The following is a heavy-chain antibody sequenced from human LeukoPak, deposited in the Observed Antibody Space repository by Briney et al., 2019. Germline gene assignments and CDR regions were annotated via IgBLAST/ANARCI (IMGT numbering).Heavy chain of an antibody. D-gene: IGHD4-17*01. CDR3: AKGSTVIRYYYYHYMDV. CDR1: GFTFSSYA. V-gene: IGHV3-23*01. CDR2: ISGSGGST. Sequence: GGSLRLSCAASGFTFSSYAMSWVRQAPGKGLEWVSAISGSGGSTYYADSVKGRFTISRDNSKNTLYLQMNSLRAEDTAVYYCAKGSTVIRYYYYHYMDVWGKGTTVTVSS. J-gene: IGHJ6*03.